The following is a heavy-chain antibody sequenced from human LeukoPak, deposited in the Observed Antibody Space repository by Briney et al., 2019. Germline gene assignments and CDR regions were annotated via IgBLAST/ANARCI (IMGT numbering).Heavy chain of an antibody. V-gene: IGHV5-51*01. J-gene: IGHJ3*02. CDR1: GYSFTSHW. D-gene: IGHD2-15*01. CDR3: ARPLDSTRGAFDI. CDR2: IYPRDSDT. Sequence: GESLKISCKGSGYSFTSHWIGWVRQMPGKGLEWMVIIYPRDSDTRYSPSFQGQVTISADKSISTAYLQWSSLKASHTAMYYCARPLDSTRGAFDIWGQGTMVTVSS.